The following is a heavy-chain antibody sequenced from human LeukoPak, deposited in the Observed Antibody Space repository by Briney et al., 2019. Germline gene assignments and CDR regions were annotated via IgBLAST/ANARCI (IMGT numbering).Heavy chain of an antibody. D-gene: IGHD3-10*01. J-gene: IGHJ4*02. Sequence: GASVKVSCKASGYTFTSYDISWVRQAPGQGLEWMGWISAYNGNTNYAQKLQGRVTMTTDTSTSTAYMELRSLRSDDTAVYYCARGSAPHHSGSYTPCDYWGQGTLVTVSS. CDR2: ISAYNGNT. V-gene: IGHV1-18*01. CDR1: GYTFTSYD. CDR3: ARGSAPHHSGSYTPCDY.